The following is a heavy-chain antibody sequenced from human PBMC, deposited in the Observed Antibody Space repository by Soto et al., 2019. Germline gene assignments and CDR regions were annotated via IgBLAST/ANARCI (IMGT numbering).Heavy chain of an antibody. J-gene: IGHJ4*02. CDR2: ITSDTKTI. Sequence: EVQLVESGGALVQPGGSLRLSCAASGFKFSIYSMNWVRQAPGKGLEWSAYITSDTKTIKYGDSVKGRFTISRDNAKNSVYLQMNDLSDEDTAVYYCARSVEGHFDCWGQGTVVTVSS. CDR1: GFKFSIYS. CDR3: ARSVEGHFDC. V-gene: IGHV3-48*02. D-gene: IGHD6-19*01.